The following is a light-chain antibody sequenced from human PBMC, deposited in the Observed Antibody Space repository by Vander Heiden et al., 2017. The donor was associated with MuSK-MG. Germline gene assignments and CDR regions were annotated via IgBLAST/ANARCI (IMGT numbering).Light chain of an antibody. CDR2: WAS. Sequence: DIVMAQSPDPLAGSLGASATIHCKSSQSVLYSNNNKNYLPWYQQKPGQPPTLPIYWASTRESGVPARFSGSGSGTPSTLIISSLPAADVAVYYCQQDDNTPYTFGQGTKLEIK. CDR3: QQDDNTPYT. CDR1: QSVLYSNNNKNY. V-gene: IGKV4-1*01. J-gene: IGKJ2*01.